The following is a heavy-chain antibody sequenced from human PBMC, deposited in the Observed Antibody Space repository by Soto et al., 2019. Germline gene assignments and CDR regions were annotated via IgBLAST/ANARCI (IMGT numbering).Heavy chain of an antibody. Sequence: GGSLRLSCAASGFTFSSYGMHWVRQAPGKGLEWVAVISYDGSNKYYADSVKGRFTISRDNSKNTLYLQMNSLRAEDTAVYYCAKDRNCMDVWGQGTTVTVS. J-gene: IGHJ6*02. CDR3: AKDRNCMDV. CDR2: ISYDGSNK. CDR1: GFTFSSYG. V-gene: IGHV3-30*18. D-gene: IGHD1-7*01.